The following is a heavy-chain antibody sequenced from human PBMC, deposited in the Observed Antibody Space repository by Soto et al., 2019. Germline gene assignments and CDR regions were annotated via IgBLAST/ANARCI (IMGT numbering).Heavy chain of an antibody. D-gene: IGHD3-3*01. CDR1: GYTFTGYY. J-gene: IGHJ6*02. CDR2: INPNSGGT. Sequence: GASVKVSCKASGYTFTGYYMHWVRQAPGQGLEWMGWINPNSGGTNYAQKFQGRVTMTRDTSISTAYMELSRLRSDDTAVYYCARDCQPPSLFFGVVIRDDPYYGMDVWGQGTTVTVSS. CDR3: ARDCQPPSLFFGVVIRDDPYYGMDV. V-gene: IGHV1-2*02.